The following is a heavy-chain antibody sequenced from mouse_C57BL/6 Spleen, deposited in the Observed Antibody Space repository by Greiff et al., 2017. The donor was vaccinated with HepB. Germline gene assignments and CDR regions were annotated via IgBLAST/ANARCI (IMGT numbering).Heavy chain of an antibody. V-gene: IGHV2-2*01. CDR3: ARGNYPFDY. J-gene: IGHJ2*01. CDR2: IWSGGST. Sequence: QVQLQQSGPGLVQPSQSLSITCTVSGFSLTSYGVHWVRQSPGKGLEWLGVIWSGGSTDYKAAFISRLSISKDNSKSQVFFKMNSLQADDTAIYYCARGNYPFDYWDQGTTLTVSS. CDR1: GFSLTSYG. D-gene: IGHD2-1*01.